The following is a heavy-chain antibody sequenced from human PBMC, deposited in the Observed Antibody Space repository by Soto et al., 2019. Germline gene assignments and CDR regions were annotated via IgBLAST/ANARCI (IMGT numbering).Heavy chain of an antibody. D-gene: IGHD3-3*01. V-gene: IGHV5-51*01. CDR1: GYSFTSYW. CDR3: ASSYYDFWSGYSNNWFDP. J-gene: IGHJ5*02. CDR2: IYPGDSDT. Sequence: PGESLKISCKGSGYSFTSYWIGWVRQMPGKGLEWMGIIYPGDSDTRYSPSFQGQVTISADKSISTAYLQWSSLKASDTAMYYCASSYYDFWSGYSNNWFDPWGQGTLVTVSS.